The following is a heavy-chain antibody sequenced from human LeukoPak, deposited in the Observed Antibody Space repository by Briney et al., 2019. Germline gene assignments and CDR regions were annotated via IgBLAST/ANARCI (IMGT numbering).Heavy chain of an antibody. CDR2: IIPLFGTA. Sequence: VASVKVSCKASGCTFSSYAISWVRQAPGQGLEWMGGIIPLFGTANYAQKFQGRVTITADKSTSTAYMELSSLRSEDTAVYYCARDNIPYYDSSGYYSDYWGQGTLVTVSS. CDR3: ARDNIPYYDSSGYYSDY. J-gene: IGHJ4*02. V-gene: IGHV1-69*06. D-gene: IGHD3-22*01. CDR1: GCTFSSYA.